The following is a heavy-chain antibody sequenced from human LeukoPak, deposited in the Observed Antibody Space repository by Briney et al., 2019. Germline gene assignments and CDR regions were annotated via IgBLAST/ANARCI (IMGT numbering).Heavy chain of an antibody. Sequence: SETLSLTCAVYGGSFSGYYWSWIRQPPGKGLEWIGEINHGGSTNYNPSLKSRVTISVDTSKNQFSLKLSSVTAADTAVYYCARAKSKRGSYGDRFDYWGQGTLVTVSS. J-gene: IGHJ4*02. D-gene: IGHD4-17*01. V-gene: IGHV4-34*01. CDR1: GGSFSGYY. CDR2: INHGGST. CDR3: ARAKSKRGSYGDRFDY.